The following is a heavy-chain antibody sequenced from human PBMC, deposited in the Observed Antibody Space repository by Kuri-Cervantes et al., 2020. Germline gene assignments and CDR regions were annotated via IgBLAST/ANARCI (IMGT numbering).Heavy chain of an antibody. Sequence: SLKISCAASGFTFDDYAMHWVRQAPGKGLEWVSGISWNSGSIGYADSVKGRFTISRDNAKNSLYLQMNSLRAEDTALYYCAKDIGPGAAAQEDYYYYGMDVWGQGTTVNVSS. D-gene: IGHD6-13*01. CDR3: AKDIGPGAAAQEDYYYYGMDV. J-gene: IGHJ6*02. CDR2: ISWNSGSI. V-gene: IGHV3-9*01. CDR1: GFTFDDYA.